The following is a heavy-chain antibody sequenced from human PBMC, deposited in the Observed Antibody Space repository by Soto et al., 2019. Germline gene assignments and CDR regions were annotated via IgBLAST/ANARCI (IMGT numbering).Heavy chain of an antibody. CDR2: ISSSSSTI. CDR1: GFTFSSYS. Sequence: PGGSLRLSCAASGFTFSSYSMNWVRQAPGKGLEWVSYISSSSSTIYYTDSVKGRFTISRDNAKNSLYLQMNSLRDEDTAVYYCAREGFAVLYVSFDYWGQGTLVTVSS. CDR3: AREGFAVLYVSFDY. D-gene: IGHD2-8*01. J-gene: IGHJ4*02. V-gene: IGHV3-48*02.